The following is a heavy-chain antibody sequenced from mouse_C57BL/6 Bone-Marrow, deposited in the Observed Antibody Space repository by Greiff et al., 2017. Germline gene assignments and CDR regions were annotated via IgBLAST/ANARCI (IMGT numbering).Heavy chain of an antibody. J-gene: IGHJ2*01. D-gene: IGHD2-3*01. CDR2: ISDGGSYT. V-gene: IGHV5-4*01. CDR3: ARQAIYDGYYVVDY. Sequence: VQLKESGGGLVKPGGSLKLSFAPSGFPFSSYAMSWFRQTPEKRLEWVATISDGGSYTYYPDNVKGRFTISRDNAKNNLYLQMSHLKSEDTAMYYCARQAIYDGYYVVDYWGQGTTLTVSS. CDR1: GFPFSSYA.